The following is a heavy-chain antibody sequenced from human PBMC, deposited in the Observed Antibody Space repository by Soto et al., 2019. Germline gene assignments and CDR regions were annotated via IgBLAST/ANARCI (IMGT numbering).Heavy chain of an antibody. V-gene: IGHV3-30-3*01. D-gene: IGHD5-18*01. Sequence: PGGSLRLSCAASGFTFSSYAMHWVRQAPGKGLEWVAVISYDGSNKYYADSVKGRFTISRDNSKNTLYLQMNRLKAEDTAVYYCAREGDGYSQPDYWGQGALVTVSS. CDR2: ISYDGSNK. J-gene: IGHJ4*02. CDR3: AREGDGYSQPDY. CDR1: GFTFSSYA.